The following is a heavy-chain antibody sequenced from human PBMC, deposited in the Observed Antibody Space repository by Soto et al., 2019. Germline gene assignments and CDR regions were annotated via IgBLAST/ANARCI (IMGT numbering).Heavy chain of an antibody. J-gene: IGHJ4*02. D-gene: IGHD2-21*02. Sequence: SETLSITCTVSGDSFSSDDYYWSWIRQPPGKGLEWIGYISYRVDTYYSPSLKSRVTMSIDTSKNQFSLNVSSVTAADTAVYYCARVAGVAYCGGDCYHFDYWGQGTLVTVSS. V-gene: IGHV4-30-4*01. CDR1: GDSFSSDDYY. CDR2: ISYRVDT. CDR3: ARVAGVAYCGGDCYHFDY.